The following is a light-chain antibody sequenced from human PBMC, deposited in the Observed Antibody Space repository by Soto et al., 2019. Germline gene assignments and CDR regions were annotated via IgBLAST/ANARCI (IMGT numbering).Light chain of an antibody. V-gene: IGKV1-13*02. Sequence: AIQLTQSPSSLAASTGDRVTITCRASQGIASGLAWNQQKPGKAPKLLMQDASSLESGVPSRFSGSGSGTDFTLTISSLQPEDFATYHCQQVNSYPFTFGGGTKLEI. CDR1: QGIASG. J-gene: IGKJ2*01. CDR3: QQVNSYPFT. CDR2: DAS.